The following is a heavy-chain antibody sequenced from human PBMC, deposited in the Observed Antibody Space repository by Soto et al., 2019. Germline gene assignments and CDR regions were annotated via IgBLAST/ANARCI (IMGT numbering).Heavy chain of an antibody. CDR1: GFTFSSYA. CDR2: ISGSGGST. D-gene: IGHD2-2*01. CDR3: ARELLVPAARAGWFDP. Sequence: GGSLRLSCAASGFTFSSYAMSWVRQAPGKGLEWVSAISGSGGSTYYADSVKGRFTISRDNSKNTLYLQMNSLRAEDTAVYYCARELLVPAARAGWFDPWGQGTLVTSPQ. J-gene: IGHJ5*02. V-gene: IGHV3-23*01.